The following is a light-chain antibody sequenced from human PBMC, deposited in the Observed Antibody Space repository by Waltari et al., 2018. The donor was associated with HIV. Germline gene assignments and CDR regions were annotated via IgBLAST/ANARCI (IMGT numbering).Light chain of an antibody. V-gene: IGLV2-14*03. CDR2: DVS. CDR1: RRDVGGTNY. Sequence: SALTQPASVSVFSGQTSNISGTGSRRDVGGTNYASWYQQHPGKAPKLMTYDVSDRPSGVSDRFSGSKSSNTASLTISGLQAEDEADYYCTSYTSSNTLVVFGGGTRLTVV. CDR3: TSYTSSNTLVV. J-gene: IGLJ2*01.